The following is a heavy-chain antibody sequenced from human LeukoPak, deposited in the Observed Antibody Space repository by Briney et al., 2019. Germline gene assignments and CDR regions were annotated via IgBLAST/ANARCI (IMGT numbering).Heavy chain of an antibody. CDR3: AREQFSHTSNYFDN. V-gene: IGHV3-43*02. CDR1: GFMFDDYA. Sequence: PGGSLRLSCAASGFMFDDYAMHWVRQVPGRGLEWVSLISGDGVSSFYADSVRGRFTISRDNNNNSLSLQMHSLTAEDTALYYCAREQFSHTSNYFDNWGQGILVTVSS. CDR2: ISGDGVSS. J-gene: IGHJ4*02. D-gene: IGHD5-24*01.